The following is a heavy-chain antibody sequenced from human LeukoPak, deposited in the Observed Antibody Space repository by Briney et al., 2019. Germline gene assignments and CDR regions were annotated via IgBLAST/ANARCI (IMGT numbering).Heavy chain of an antibody. J-gene: IGHJ4*02. CDR2: INHSGST. CDR1: GGSFSGYY. D-gene: IGHD6-19*01. Sequence: SETLSLTCAVYGGSFSGYYWSWIRQPPGKGLEWIGEINHSGSTNYNPSLKSRVTISVDTSKNQFSLKLSSVTAADTAVYHCARGRGSSGWPFDYWGQGTLVTVSS. V-gene: IGHV4-34*01. CDR3: ARGRGSSGWPFDY.